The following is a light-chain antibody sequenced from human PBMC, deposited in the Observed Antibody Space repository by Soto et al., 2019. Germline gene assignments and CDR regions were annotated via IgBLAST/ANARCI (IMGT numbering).Light chain of an antibody. CDR2: GAS. CDR3: QQRSNWPLIT. CDR1: QSVGGT. J-gene: IGKJ5*01. V-gene: IGKV3-15*01. Sequence: EIVLKQSPATLSLSPCEGATLSGRASQSVGGTLAWYQQKPGQAPRLLIYGASTRATGIPARFSGSGSGTEFTLTISSLQSEDFAVYYCQQRSNWPLITFGQGTRLEIK.